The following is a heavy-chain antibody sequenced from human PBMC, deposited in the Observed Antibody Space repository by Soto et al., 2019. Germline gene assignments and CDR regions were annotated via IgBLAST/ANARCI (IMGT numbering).Heavy chain of an antibody. CDR2: INPNSGGT. CDR3: ARVKGPTGDYFDY. CDR1: GYTFTGYY. J-gene: IGHJ4*02. V-gene: IGHV1-2*04. D-gene: IGHD7-27*01. Sequence: ASVKVSCKASGYTFTGYYMHWVRQAPGQGLEWMGWINPNSGGTNYAQKFQGWVTMTRDTSISTAYMELSRLRSDDTAVYYCARVKGPTGDYFDYWGQGTLVTVSS.